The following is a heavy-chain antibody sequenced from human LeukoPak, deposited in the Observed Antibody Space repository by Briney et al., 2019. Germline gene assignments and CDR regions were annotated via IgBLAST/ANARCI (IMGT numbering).Heavy chain of an antibody. J-gene: IGHJ4*02. Sequence: ASVKVSCKASGGTFSSYAVSWVRQATGQGLEWMGWMNPNSGNTGYAQKFQGRVTMTRNTSISTAYMELSSLRSEDTAVYYCARAARPGYSSSWYCFDYWGQGTLVTVSS. D-gene: IGHD6-13*01. CDR1: GGTFSSYA. V-gene: IGHV1-8*02. CDR2: MNPNSGNT. CDR3: ARAARPGYSSSWYCFDY.